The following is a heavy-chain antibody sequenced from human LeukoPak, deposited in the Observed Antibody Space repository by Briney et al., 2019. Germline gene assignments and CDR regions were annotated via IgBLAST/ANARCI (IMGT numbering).Heavy chain of an antibody. CDR2: IYYSGST. CDR3: ARHLASDDAFDI. J-gene: IGHJ3*02. CDR1: GGSISSSSYY. V-gene: IGHV4-39*01. Sequence: SETLSLTCTVSGGSISSSSYYWGWIRQPPGKGLEWIGSIYYSGSTYYNPPLKSRVTISVDTSKNQFSLKLSSVTAADTAVYYCARHLASDDAFDIWGQGTMVTVSS.